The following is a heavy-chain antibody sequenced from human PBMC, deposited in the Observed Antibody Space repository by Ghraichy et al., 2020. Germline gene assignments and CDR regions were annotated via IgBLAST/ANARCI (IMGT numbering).Heavy chain of an antibody. CDR2: ISSSGSTI. CDR1: GFTFSSYE. J-gene: IGHJ4*02. V-gene: IGHV3-48*03. D-gene: IGHD6-19*01. Sequence: GGSLRLSCAASGFTFSSYEMNWVRQAPGKGLEWVSYISSSGSTIYYADSVKGRFTISRDNAKNSLYLQMNSLRAEDTAVYYCARISGAVAGLDYWGQGTLVTVSS. CDR3: ARISGAVAGLDY.